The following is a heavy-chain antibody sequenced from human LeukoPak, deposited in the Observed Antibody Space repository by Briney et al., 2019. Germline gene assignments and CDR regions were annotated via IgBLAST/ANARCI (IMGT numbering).Heavy chain of an antibody. CDR3: ARHPSEEQWPYYFDY. CDR1: GYSISSDYY. V-gene: IGHV4-38-2*01. J-gene: IGHJ4*02. Sequence: SETLSLTCAVSGYSISSDYYWGWIRQPPGNGLGRIGSIYHSGSTYYNPSLKSRVTMSVDTSRNQFSLTLTSVTAADTAVYYCARHPSEEQWPYYFDYWGQGTLVTVSS. D-gene: IGHD6-19*01. CDR2: IYHSGST.